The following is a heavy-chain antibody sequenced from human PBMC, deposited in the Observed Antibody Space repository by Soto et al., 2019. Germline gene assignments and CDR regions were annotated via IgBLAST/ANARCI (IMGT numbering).Heavy chain of an antibody. CDR1: GFTFSSYA. CDR2: ISYDGSNK. J-gene: IGHJ4*02. V-gene: IGHV3-30*04. D-gene: IGHD6-13*01. Sequence: QVQLVESGGGVVQPGRSLRLSCAASGFTFSSYAMHWVRQAPGKGLEWVAVISYDGSNKYYADSVKCRCTISRDNSKNTQYLQMNSLRSEDTAVYYCAIDRIYSSSGYDYWGQGTLVTVSS. CDR3: AIDRIYSSSGYDY.